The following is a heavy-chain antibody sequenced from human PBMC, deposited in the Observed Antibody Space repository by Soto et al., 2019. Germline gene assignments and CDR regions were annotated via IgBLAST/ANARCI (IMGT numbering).Heavy chain of an antibody. CDR3: ARALGVYSYGYGYYYYGMDV. V-gene: IGHV4-34*01. J-gene: IGHJ6*02. CDR2: INHSGST. CDR1: GGSFSGYY. Sequence: SSETLSLTCAVYGGSFSGYYWSWIRQPPGKGLEWIGEINHSGSTNYNPSLKNRVTISVDTSKNQFSLKLSSVTAADTAVYYCARALGVYSYGYGYYYYGMDVWGQGTTVTVSS. D-gene: IGHD5-18*01.